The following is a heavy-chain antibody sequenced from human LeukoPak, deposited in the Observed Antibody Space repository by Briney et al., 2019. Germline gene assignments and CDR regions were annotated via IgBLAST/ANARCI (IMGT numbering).Heavy chain of an antibody. CDR3: ARGDYYGSGSYQ. V-gene: IGHV3-21*01. CDR1: GFTLSSFS. CDR2: ISSSSSYI. D-gene: IGHD3-10*01. Sequence: PGGSLRLSCAASGFTLSSFSMDWLRQAPGKGLEWVSSISSSSSYIYYADSVRGQFTISRDNAKNSLFLQMDSLRAEDTAVYYCARGDYYGSGSYQWGQGTLVTVSS. J-gene: IGHJ4*02.